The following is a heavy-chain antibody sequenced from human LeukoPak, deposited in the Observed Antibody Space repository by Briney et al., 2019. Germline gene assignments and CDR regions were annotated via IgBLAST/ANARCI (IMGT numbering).Heavy chain of an antibody. J-gene: IGHJ4*02. CDR3: ARGRNKLIDSSGYYYVKKINYYFDY. CDR1: GGSFSGYY. CDR2: INHSGIT. V-gene: IGHV4-34*01. Sequence: SETLSLTCAVYGGSFSGYYWSWIRQPPGKGLEWIGEINHSGITNYNPSLKSRVTISVDTSKNQFSLKLSSVTAADTAVYYCARGRNKLIDSSGYYYVKKINYYFDYWGQGTLVTVSS. D-gene: IGHD3-22*01.